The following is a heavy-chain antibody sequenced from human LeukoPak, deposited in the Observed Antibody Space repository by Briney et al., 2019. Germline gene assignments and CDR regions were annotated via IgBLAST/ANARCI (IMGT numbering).Heavy chain of an antibody. Sequence: SETLSLTCAVSGYSISSGYYWGWMRQPPGKGLEWIGSIYHSGSTYYNPSPKSRVTISVDTSKNQFSLKLSSVTAADTAVYYCARDKKSVSSSWYYYGMDVWGKGTTVTVSS. J-gene: IGHJ6*04. D-gene: IGHD6-13*01. CDR1: GYSISSGYY. CDR3: ARDKKSVSSSWYYYGMDV. V-gene: IGHV4-38-2*02. CDR2: IYHSGST.